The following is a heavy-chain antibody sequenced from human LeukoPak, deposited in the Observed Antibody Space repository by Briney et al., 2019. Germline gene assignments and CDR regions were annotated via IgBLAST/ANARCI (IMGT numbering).Heavy chain of an antibody. Sequence: ASVKVSCKAPGYTFTGYYMHWVRQAPGQGLEWMGWINPNSGGTNYAQKFQDRVTMTRDTSISTAYMELSRLRSDDTAVYYCARPTLPDYSSSWYLGWGQGTLVTVSS. CDR2: INPNSGGT. V-gene: IGHV1-2*02. D-gene: IGHD6-13*01. J-gene: IGHJ4*02. CDR1: GYTFTGYY. CDR3: ARPTLPDYSSSWYLG.